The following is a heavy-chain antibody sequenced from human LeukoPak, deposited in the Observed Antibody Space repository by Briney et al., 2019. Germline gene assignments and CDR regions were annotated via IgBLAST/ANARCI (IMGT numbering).Heavy chain of an antibody. CDR3: ARGTRGQLVDDY. CDR2: IYYSGST. Sequence: SETLSLTCTVPGGSISSYYWSWIRQPPGKGLEWIGYIYYSGSTNYNPSLKSRVTISVDTSKNQFSLKLSSVTAADTAVYYCARGTRGQLVDDYWGQGTLVTVSS. CDR1: GGSISSYY. D-gene: IGHD6-6*01. J-gene: IGHJ4*02. V-gene: IGHV4-59*08.